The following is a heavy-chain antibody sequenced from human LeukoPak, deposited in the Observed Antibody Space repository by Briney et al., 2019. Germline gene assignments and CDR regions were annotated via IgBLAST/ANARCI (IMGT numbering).Heavy chain of an antibody. CDR1: GFTFRNSY. CDR2: MNHDGSDQ. V-gene: IGHV3-7*01. J-gene: IGHJ3*02. CDR3: AKGGTFRTAFDI. Sequence: GGSLRLSCAASGFTFRNSYMSWVRQAPGKGLEWVAYMNHDGSDQSHVDSVRGRFTISRDNAKNSLYLQMNSLRVEDTAVYYCAKGGTFRTAFDIWGQGTMVTVSS. D-gene: IGHD2-2*01.